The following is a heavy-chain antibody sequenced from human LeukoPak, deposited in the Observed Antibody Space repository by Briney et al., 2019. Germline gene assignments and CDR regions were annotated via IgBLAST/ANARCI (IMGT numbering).Heavy chain of an antibody. D-gene: IGHD1-26*01. CDR1: GFTFSDHY. J-gene: IGHJ6*02. Sequence: GGSLRLSCAVSGFTFSDHYMDWVRQAPGKGLEWVGRTTDKADYYSTEYAASVKGRFTISRDASKNSFCLQMNSLKTEDTAVYFCAACLVGANYGMDVWGHGTTVTVSS. CDR3: AACLVGANYGMDV. V-gene: IGHV3-72*01. CDR2: TTDKADYYST.